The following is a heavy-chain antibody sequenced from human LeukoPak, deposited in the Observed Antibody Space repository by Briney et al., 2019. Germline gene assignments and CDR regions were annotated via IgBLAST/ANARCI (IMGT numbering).Heavy chain of an antibody. D-gene: IGHD1-26*01. V-gene: IGHV1-2*02. CDR2: INPNSGGT. CDR1: GYTFTGYY. CDR3: ARDAAAYSGSYSFDY. J-gene: IGHJ4*02. Sequence: ASVKVSCKASGYTFTGYYMHWVRQAPGQWLEWMGWINPNSGGTNYAQKFQGRVTMTRDTSISTAYMELSRLRSDDTAVYYCARDAAAYSGSYSFDYWGQGTLVTVSS.